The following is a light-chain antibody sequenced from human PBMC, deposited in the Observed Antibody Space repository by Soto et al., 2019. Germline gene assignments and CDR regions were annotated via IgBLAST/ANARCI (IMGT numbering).Light chain of an antibody. Sequence: IVMTPSPATLPASPGERATLSCRASQSVSSNLAWYQQKPGQAPRFLIYGASTRATGIPARFSGSGSGTEFTLTISSLQSEDFAVYYCQQYDNWPLTFGGGTKVDIK. CDR1: QSVSSN. J-gene: IGKJ4*01. CDR3: QQYDNWPLT. CDR2: GAS. V-gene: IGKV3-15*01.